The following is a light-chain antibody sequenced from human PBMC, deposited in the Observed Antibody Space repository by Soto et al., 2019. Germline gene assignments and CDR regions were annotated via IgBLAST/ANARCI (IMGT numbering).Light chain of an antibody. Sequence: EIVLPQSPGTLSLSPGERATLSCRASQSVSSSYLAWYQQKPGQAPRLLIYGASSRATGIPDRFSGSGSGTDFTLTINRLEPEDFALYYCQQYGSSPPTFGQGTKVDIK. V-gene: IGKV3-20*01. J-gene: IGKJ1*01. CDR3: QQYGSSPPT. CDR2: GAS. CDR1: QSVSSSY.